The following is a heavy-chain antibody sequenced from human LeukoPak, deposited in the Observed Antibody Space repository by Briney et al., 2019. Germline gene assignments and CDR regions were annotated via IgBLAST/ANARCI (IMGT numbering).Heavy chain of an antibody. J-gene: IGHJ4*02. CDR3: AREDHDYGDPY. Sequence: KASETLSLTCTVSGGSISSYYWGWIRQPPGKGLEWIGSIYYSGSTYYNPSLKSRVTISVDTSKNQFSLKLSSVTAADTAVYYCAREDHDYGDPYWGQGTLVTVSS. CDR1: GGSISSYY. V-gene: IGHV4-39*02. D-gene: IGHD4-17*01. CDR2: IYYSGST.